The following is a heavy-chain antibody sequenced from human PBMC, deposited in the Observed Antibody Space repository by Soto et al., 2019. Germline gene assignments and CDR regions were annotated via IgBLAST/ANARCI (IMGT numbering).Heavy chain of an antibody. J-gene: IGHJ6*02. V-gene: IGHV1-3*01. CDR2: INVGNGDT. Sequence: QVQLVQSGAEVKEPGASVKVSCKASGYIFTNYHIQWVRQTPGQRPEWMGWINVGNGDTRYSEKTQGRVTITRDTPANTAYLELRSLMFEDTAVYYCARESGRGSEDVWGQGTTVTVSS. CDR1: GYIFTNYH. D-gene: IGHD3-3*01. CDR3: ARESGRGSEDV.